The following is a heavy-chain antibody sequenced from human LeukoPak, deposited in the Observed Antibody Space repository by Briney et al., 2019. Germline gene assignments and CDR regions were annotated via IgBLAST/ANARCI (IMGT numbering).Heavy chain of an antibody. CDR2: IYYSGST. D-gene: IGHD6-19*01. CDR3: ARAPWGGWCDY. CDR1: GGSFSGYY. Sequence: SETLSLTCAVYGGSFSGYYWSWIRQPPGKGLEWIGYIYYSGSTNYNPSLKSRVTISVDTSKNQFSLKLSSVTAADTAVYYCARAPWGGWCDYWGQGTLVTVSS. J-gene: IGHJ4*02. V-gene: IGHV4-59*01.